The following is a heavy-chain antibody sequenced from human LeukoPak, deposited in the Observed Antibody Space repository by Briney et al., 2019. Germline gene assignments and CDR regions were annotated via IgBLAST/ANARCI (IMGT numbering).Heavy chain of an antibody. CDR1: GFTFSSYS. Sequence: GGSLRLSCAASGFTFSSYSMNWVRQAPGKGLEWVSYISGSFSTIYYADSVKGRFTISRDNARNSLYLQMNSLRAEDTAIYYCTRDHPSIGRGLSDYWGQGTLVAVSS. J-gene: IGHJ4*02. V-gene: IGHV3-48*01. CDR2: ISGSFSTI. CDR3: TRDHPSIGRGLSDY. D-gene: IGHD2-21*01.